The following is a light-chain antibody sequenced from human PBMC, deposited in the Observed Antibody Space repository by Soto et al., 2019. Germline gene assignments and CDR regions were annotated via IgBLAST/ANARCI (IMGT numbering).Light chain of an antibody. J-gene: IGKJ3*01. CDR3: QQANSFPFT. CDR2: AAS. V-gene: IGKV1-12*02. Sequence: DIQMTQSPSSVSASIGDRVTITCRASQIISSWLAWYQQKPGKAPTLLIYAASSLQSGVPSRFSGSGSGTDFTLTITSLQAEDSATYYCQQANSFPFTFGPGTKVHIK. CDR1: QIISSW.